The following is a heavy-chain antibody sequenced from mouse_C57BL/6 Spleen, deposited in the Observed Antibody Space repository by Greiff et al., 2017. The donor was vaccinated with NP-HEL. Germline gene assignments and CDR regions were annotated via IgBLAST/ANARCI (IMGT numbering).Heavy chain of an antibody. J-gene: IGHJ2*01. Sequence: VQLQQPGAELVKPGASVKMSCKASGYTFTSYWITWVKQRPGQGLEWIGDIYPGSGSTNYNEKFKSKATLTVDTASSTAYMQLSSLTSEDTAVYYCAREGYYGSSPFDYWGQGTTLTGSS. CDR3: AREGYYGSSPFDY. CDR1: GYTFTSYW. D-gene: IGHD1-1*01. V-gene: IGHV1-55*01. CDR2: IYPGSGST.